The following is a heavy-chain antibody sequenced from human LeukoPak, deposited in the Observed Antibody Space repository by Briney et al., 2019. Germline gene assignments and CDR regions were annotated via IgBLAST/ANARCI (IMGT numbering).Heavy chain of an antibody. Sequence: PEGSLRLSCAASGFTFSSYAMSWVRQAPGKGLEWVSDINGSGASTYYADSVKGRFTISRDNSKNTLYLQMNSLRAEDTAVYYCAKKYNTGLDPWGQGTLVTVSS. CDR2: INGSGAST. J-gene: IGHJ5*02. CDR3: AKKYNTGLDP. V-gene: IGHV3-23*01. CDR1: GFTFSSYA. D-gene: IGHD1-14*01.